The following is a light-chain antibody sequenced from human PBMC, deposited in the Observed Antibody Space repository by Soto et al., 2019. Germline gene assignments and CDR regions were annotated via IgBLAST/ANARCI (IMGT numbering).Light chain of an antibody. CDR3: QQHYSTPHT. J-gene: IGKJ2*01. V-gene: IGKV3-15*01. CDR1: QTISSN. CDR2: GAF. Sequence: EIVMTQSPVTLSVSPGESATLSCRASQTISSNLAWYQQKPGQAPSLLIYGAFTRATGIPARFSGTGSGTEFTLTISSLQSEDFALYYCQQHYSTPHTFGQGTKLEI.